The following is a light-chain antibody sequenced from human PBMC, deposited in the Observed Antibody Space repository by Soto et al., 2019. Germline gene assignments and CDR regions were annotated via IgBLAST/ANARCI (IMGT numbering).Light chain of an antibody. Sequence: QSVLIQPPSASGTPGQRVTISCSGSGSNIGSNFVNWYQQVPGTAPKLLVYGDHLRLSGVPDRFSASKSGTSASLAISGLQSEDEAQYYCATWDDSQNGYCVFGGGTQLTVL. CDR2: GDH. CDR1: GSNIGSNF. V-gene: IGLV1-44*01. J-gene: IGLJ3*02. CDR3: ATWDDSQNGYCV.